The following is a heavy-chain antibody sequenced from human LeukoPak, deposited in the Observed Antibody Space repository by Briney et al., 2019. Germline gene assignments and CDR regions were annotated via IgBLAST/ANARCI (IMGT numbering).Heavy chain of an antibody. CDR3: ARQRGSTSWSSYYYYMDV. V-gene: IGHV1-18*01. CDR1: GGTFSNYA. D-gene: IGHD2-2*01. J-gene: IGHJ6*03. Sequence: ASVKVSCKASGGTFSNYAISWVRQAPGQGLEWMGWISAYNGNTNYAQKLQGRVTMTTDTSTSTAYMELRSLRSDDTAVYYCARQRGSTSWSSYYYYMDVWGKGTTVTVSS. CDR2: ISAYNGNT.